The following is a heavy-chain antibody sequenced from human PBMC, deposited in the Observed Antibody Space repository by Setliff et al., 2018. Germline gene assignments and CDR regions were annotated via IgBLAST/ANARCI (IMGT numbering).Heavy chain of an antibody. D-gene: IGHD2-15*01. CDR2: INPSGGST. Sequence: ASVKVSCKASGYTFTSYYIHWVRLAPGQGLEWMGIINPSGGSTSYAQKFQGRATMTRDTSTSTVYMELSSLRSEDTAVYYCARDLVGYCSGGSCYDWDYWGQGTLVTVSS. V-gene: IGHV1-46*01. J-gene: IGHJ4*02. CDR1: GYTFTSYY. CDR3: ARDLVGYCSGGSCYDWDY.